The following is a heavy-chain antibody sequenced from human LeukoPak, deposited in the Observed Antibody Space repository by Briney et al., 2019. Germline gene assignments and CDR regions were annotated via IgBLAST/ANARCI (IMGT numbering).Heavy chain of an antibody. CDR1: GGSISSYY. CDR2: IYYSGST. V-gene: IGHV4-59*08. Sequence: SETLSLTCTVSGGSISSYYWSCIRQPPGKGLEWIGYIYYSGSTNYNPSLKSRVTISVDTSKNQFSLKLSSVTAADTAVYYCARHLRIAVAVAYFDYWGQGTLVTVSS. D-gene: IGHD6-19*01. CDR3: ARHLRIAVAVAYFDY. J-gene: IGHJ4*02.